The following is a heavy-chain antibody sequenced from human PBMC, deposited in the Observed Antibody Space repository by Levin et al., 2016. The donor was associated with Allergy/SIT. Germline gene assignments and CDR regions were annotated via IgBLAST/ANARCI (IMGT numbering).Heavy chain of an antibody. J-gene: IGHJ3*02. CDR2: ISGTGGST. V-gene: IGHV3-23*01. Sequence: GESLKISCAASGFTFSDHYMDWVRQAPGKGLEWVSAISGTGGSTYYEDSVKGRFTISRDNAKNTLYLQMNNLRADDTALYYCAKARDWDPTYNGLDIWGQGTMVTVSS. CDR1: GFTFSDHY. D-gene: IGHD2-8*01. CDR3: AKARDWDPTYNGLDI.